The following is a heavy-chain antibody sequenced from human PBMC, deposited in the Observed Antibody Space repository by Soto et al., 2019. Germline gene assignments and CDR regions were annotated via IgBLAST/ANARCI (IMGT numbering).Heavy chain of an antibody. D-gene: IGHD6-13*01. V-gene: IGHV4-34*01. CDR2: INQSGFT. CDR3: ARFPFDRSSWTNPRYFDY. CDR1: GGSFSGYY. J-gene: IGHJ4*02. Sequence: QVQLQQWGAGLLKPAETLSLTCAVYGGSFSGYYWTWIRQPPGKGLEWIGEINQSGFTNYNPSLESPVTKSVDTSKNHFSLRLSSVTAAVTAVYYCARFPFDRSSWTNPRYFDYWGQGTLVTVSS.